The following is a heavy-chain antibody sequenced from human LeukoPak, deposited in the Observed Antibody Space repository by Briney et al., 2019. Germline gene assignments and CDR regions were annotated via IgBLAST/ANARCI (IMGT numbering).Heavy chain of an antibody. CDR3: AKAAAYSTGWRCDC. J-gene: IGHJ4*02. D-gene: IGHD6-19*01. V-gene: IGHV3-23*01. CDR2: ITGSGDDT. Sequence: GGSLRLSCAASGFTFSSYAMSWVRQAPGKGLEWVSSITGSGDDTNHADSVKGRFTISRDNSKNTLYLEMNSLSAGDTAVYYCAKAAAYSTGWRCDCWGQGTLVTVSS. CDR1: GFTFSSYA.